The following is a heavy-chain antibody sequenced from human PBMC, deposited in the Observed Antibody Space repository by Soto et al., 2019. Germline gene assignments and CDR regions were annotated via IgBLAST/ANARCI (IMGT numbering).Heavy chain of an antibody. J-gene: IGHJ6*02. Sequence: RGSLRLSCAASGFTFSNAWMNWVRQAPGKGLEWVGRIKSKTDGGTTDYAAPVKGRFTISRDDSKNTLYLQMNSLKTEDTAVYYCTTRGPDYYYYSMDVWGQGTTVTVSS. V-gene: IGHV3-15*07. CDR3: TTRGPDYYYYSMDV. CDR2: IKSKTDGGTT. CDR1: GFTFSNAW.